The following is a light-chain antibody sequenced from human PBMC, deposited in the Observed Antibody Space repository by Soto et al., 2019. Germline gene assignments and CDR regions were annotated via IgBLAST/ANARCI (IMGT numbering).Light chain of an antibody. CDR3: QQYEGLPLT. CDR1: QDISNY. Sequence: DIQMTQSPSSLSASVGDRVTITCQASQDISNYLNWYQQKPGKAPKLLLFDASNVETGVPSRFSGSGSGTHFTFTIHSLPAEDIATYYCQQYEGLPLTFGGGNKIE. CDR2: DAS. V-gene: IGKV1-33*01. J-gene: IGKJ4*01.